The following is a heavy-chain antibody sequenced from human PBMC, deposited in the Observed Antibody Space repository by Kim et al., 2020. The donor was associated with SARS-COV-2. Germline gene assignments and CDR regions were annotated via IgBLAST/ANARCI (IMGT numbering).Heavy chain of an antibody. D-gene: IGHD3-9*01. CDR1: GFTFSSYW. V-gene: IGHV3-7*01. J-gene: IGHJ4*02. Sequence: GGSLRLSCAASGFTFSSYWMSWVRQAPGKGLEWVANIKQDGSEKYYADSVKGRFTISRDNAKNSLYLQMNSLRAEDTAVYYCARAPGSYDILTGLSRYFDYWGQGTLVTVSS. CDR3: ARAPGSYDILTGLSRYFDY. CDR2: IKQDGSEK.